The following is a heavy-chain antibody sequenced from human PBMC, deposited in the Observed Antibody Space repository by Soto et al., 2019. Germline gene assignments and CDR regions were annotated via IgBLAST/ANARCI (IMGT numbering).Heavy chain of an antibody. CDR2: IFWDDDK. V-gene: IGHV2-5*02. CDR1: GFSLSTPGLG. Sequence: QITLKESGPTLVKPTQTLTLTCTFSGFSLSTPGLGVGWIRQSPGKALECLALIFWDDDKRYSSSLKNRLTISMDLSTXQVVLTMTTMGPVDTATYYCAHRPYYGDYGGTFDQWGQGTLVTVSS. D-gene: IGHD4-17*01. J-gene: IGHJ4*02. CDR3: AHRPYYGDYGGTFDQ.